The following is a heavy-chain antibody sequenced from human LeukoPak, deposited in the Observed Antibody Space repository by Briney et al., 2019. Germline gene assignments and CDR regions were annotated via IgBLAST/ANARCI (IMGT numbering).Heavy chain of an antibody. J-gene: IGHJ3*02. D-gene: IGHD3-22*01. V-gene: IGHV3-9*01. CDR1: GFTFDNFA. Sequence: PGRSLRHSCAASGFTFDNFAMHWVRQAPGKGLEWVSGITWNSRVKTYTPSVKGRFTISRDNAKNSLDLQMSSLRAEDTAVYYCARDDYYDSSGHYYVGAFDIWGQGTMVTVSS. CDR2: ITWNSRVK. CDR3: ARDDYYDSSGHYYVGAFDI.